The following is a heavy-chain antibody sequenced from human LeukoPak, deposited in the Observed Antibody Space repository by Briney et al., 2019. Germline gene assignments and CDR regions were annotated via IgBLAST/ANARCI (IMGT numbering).Heavy chain of an antibody. Sequence: PSETLSLTCTVSGGSISSYYWSWIRQPPGKGLEWIGYIYYSGSTNYNPSLKSRVTVSVDTSKNQFSLKLSSGTAADTAVYYCARIQLGGYYYYGMDVWGQGTTVTVSS. CDR1: GGSISSYY. CDR2: IYYSGST. J-gene: IGHJ6*02. D-gene: IGHD5-18*01. V-gene: IGHV4-59*01. CDR3: ARIQLGGYYYYGMDV.